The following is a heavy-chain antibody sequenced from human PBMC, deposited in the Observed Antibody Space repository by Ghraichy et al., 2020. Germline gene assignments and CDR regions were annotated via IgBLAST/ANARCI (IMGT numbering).Heavy chain of an antibody. D-gene: IGHD6-19*01. CDR3: ARHRGSAWLRGRDAFDI. Sequence: GSLNISCVGSGFTFSSYSMNWVRQSPGKGLEWVSYITSSSRTIFYADSVKGRFTISRDNAKNSLYLQMNSLRAGDTAVYYCARHRGSAWLRGRDAFDIWGHGTMVTVSS. CDR1: GFTFSSYS. J-gene: IGHJ3*02. CDR2: ITSSSRTI. V-gene: IGHV3-48*04.